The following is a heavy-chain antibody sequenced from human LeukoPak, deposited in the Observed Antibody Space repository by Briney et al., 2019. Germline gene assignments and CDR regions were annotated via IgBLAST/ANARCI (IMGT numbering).Heavy chain of an antibody. CDR2: ITSSGTYI. D-gene: IGHD3-22*01. J-gene: IGHJ4*02. Sequence: GGSLRLSCATSGFTFNNYNMNWVRQAPGRALEWVSSITSSGTYIFYADSVKGRFTISRDNSKNTVHLQMNSLRAEDTAMYYCARRAGDYSHPYDYWGQGTLVTVSS. V-gene: IGHV3-21*04. CDR1: GFTFNNYN. CDR3: ARRAGDYSHPYDY.